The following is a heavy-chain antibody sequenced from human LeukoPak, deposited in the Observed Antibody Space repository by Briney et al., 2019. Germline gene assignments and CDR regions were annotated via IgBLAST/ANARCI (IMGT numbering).Heavy chain of an antibody. CDR1: GGSISSSSYY. CDR3: ARTIAVAGYWYFDL. D-gene: IGHD6-19*01. V-gene: IGHV4-39*07. Sequence: SETLSLTCTVSGGSISSSSYYWGWIRQPPGKGLEWIGSIYYSGSTYYNPSLKSRVTISVDTSKNQFSLKLSSVTAGDTAVYYCARTIAVAGYWYFDLWGRGTLVTVSS. CDR2: IYYSGST. J-gene: IGHJ2*01.